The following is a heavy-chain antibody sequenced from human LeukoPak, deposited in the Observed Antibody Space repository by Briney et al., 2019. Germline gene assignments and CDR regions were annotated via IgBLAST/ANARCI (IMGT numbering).Heavy chain of an antibody. CDR3: AKGSLRMVRGPSMDV. J-gene: IGHJ6*03. CDR1: GFTFSNYA. Sequence: GGSLRLSCAASGFTFSNYAMSWVRQAPGKGLEWVSGISGSGGSTYYADSVKGRFTISRDNSKNSLYLQMNSLRAEDMALYYCAKGSLRMVRGPSMDVWGKGTTVTVSS. D-gene: IGHD3-10*01. CDR2: ISGSGGST. V-gene: IGHV3-23*01.